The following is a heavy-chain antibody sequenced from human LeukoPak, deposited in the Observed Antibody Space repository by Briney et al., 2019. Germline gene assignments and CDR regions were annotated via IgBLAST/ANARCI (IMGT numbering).Heavy chain of an antibody. V-gene: IGHV1-46*01. Sequence: ASVKVSCKASGYTFTSYYMHWVRQAPGQGLEWMGIINPSGGSTSYAQKFQGRVTMTRDTSTSTVYMELSSLRSEHTAVYYCARDGYYDFGSGYYTSYYYYYGMTSGAKGPRSPSP. D-gene: IGHD3-3*01. CDR2: INPSGGST. CDR3: ARDGYYDFGSGYYTSYYYYYGMTS. J-gene: IGHJ6*02. CDR1: GYTFTSYY.